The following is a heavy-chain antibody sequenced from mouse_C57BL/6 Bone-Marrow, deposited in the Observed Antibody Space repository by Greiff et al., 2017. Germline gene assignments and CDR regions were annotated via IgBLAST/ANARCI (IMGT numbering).Heavy chain of an antibody. CDR3: ARIGYDAIYYYAMDY. D-gene: IGHD2-3*01. CDR2: IYPRSGNT. V-gene: IGHV1-81*01. Sequence: QVQLKESGAELARPGASVKLSCKASGYTFTSYGISWVKQRTGQGLEWIGEIYPRSGNTYYNEKFKGKATLTADKSSSTAYMELRSLTSEDSAVYFCARIGYDAIYYYAMDYWGQGTSVTVSS. J-gene: IGHJ4*01. CDR1: GYTFTSYG.